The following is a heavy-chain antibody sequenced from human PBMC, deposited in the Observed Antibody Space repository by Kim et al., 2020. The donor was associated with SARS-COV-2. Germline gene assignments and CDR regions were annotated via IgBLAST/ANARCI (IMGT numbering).Heavy chain of an antibody. J-gene: IGHJ4*02. CDR1: GYSFTSYW. CDR2: IYPGDSDT. V-gene: IGHV5-51*01. Sequence: GESLKISCKGSGYSFTSYWIGWVRQMPGKGLEWMGIIYPGDSDTRYSPSFQGQVTISADKSISTAYLQWSSLKASDTAMYYCARQGMDSSGYYSWGYWGQGTLVTVSS. D-gene: IGHD3-22*01. CDR3: ARQGMDSSGYYSWGY.